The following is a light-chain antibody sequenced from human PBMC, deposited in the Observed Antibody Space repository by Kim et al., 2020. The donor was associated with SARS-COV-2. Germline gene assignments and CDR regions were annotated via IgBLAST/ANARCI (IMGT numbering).Light chain of an antibody. J-gene: IGKJ1*01. CDR1: QSVSRTY. CDR2: GPS. V-gene: IGKV3-20*01. CDR3: QQYANSPWP. Sequence: FPGEVAILSCRASQSVSRTYFAWYQQKPGQAPRLLIYGPSSRATGIPDRFSGSGSGTDFTLTISRLEPEDFAVYYCQQYANSPWPFGQGTKVDIK.